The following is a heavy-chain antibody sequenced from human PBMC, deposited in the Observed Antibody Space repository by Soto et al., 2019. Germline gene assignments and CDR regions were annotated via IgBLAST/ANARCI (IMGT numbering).Heavy chain of an antibody. CDR1: GGSFSGYY. CDR2: INHSGST. D-gene: IGHD2-15*01. CDR3: ARGSWDIVVVVAATTLGPFDY. J-gene: IGHJ4*02. V-gene: IGHV4-34*01. Sequence: TSETLSLTCAVYGGSFSGYYWSWIRQPPGKGLEWIGEINHSGSTNYNPSLKSRVTISVDTSKNQFSLKLSSVTAADTAVYYCARGSWDIVVVVAATTLGPFDYWGQGT.